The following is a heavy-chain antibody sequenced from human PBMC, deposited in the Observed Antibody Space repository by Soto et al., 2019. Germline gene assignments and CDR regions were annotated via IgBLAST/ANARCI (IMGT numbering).Heavy chain of an antibody. CDR3: AKDRGSSGYLPYWYIDL. Sequence: QVQLVESGGGVVQPGRSLRLSCAASGFTFSSYGMHWVRQAPGKGLEWVAVISSDGRKTYNEDSEKGRFTISRDNSKNTLYLQMNSLRAEDTATYYCAKDRGSSGYLPYWYIDLWGRGTLVTVSS. D-gene: IGHD3-22*01. CDR2: ISSDGRKT. J-gene: IGHJ2*01. V-gene: IGHV3-30*18. CDR1: GFTFSSYG.